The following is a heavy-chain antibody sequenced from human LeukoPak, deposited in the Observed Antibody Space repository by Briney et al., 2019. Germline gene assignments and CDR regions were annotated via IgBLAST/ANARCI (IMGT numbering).Heavy chain of an antibody. V-gene: IGHV1-69*10. Sequence: ASVKVSCTASGGTFSSYAISWVRQAPGQGLEWMGGIIPILGIANYAQKFQGRVTITADKSTSTAYMELSSLRSEDTAVYYCASTGYCSSTSCRYYAMDVWGQGTTVTVSS. CDR2: IIPILGIA. CDR3: ASTGYCSSTSCRYYAMDV. D-gene: IGHD2-2*01. CDR1: GGTFSSYA. J-gene: IGHJ6*02.